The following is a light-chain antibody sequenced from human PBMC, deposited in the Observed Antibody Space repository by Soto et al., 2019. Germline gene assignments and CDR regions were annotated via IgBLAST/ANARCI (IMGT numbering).Light chain of an antibody. CDR3: QQSFRSSYT. V-gene: IGKV1-39*01. Sequence: QMTQSPSSLSAFVGDRVTVTCRASQSINIYLNWYQQRPGKAPTLLIYGASSLQSGVASRFSGGGSRTDFTLTISSLQPEDFATYYCQQSFRSSYTFGQGTKLEIK. J-gene: IGKJ2*01. CDR2: GAS. CDR1: QSINIY.